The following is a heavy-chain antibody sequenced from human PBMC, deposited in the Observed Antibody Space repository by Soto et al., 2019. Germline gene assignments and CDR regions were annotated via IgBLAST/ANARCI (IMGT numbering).Heavy chain of an antibody. J-gene: IGHJ6*02. CDR2: IIPIFGTA. CDR3: AREDRYYGSGSYTYYYGMDV. V-gene: IGHV1-69*06. CDR1: GGTFSSYA. Sequence: QVQLVQSVAEVKKPGSSVKVSCKASGGTFSSYAISWVRQAPGQGLEWMGGIIPIFGTANYAQKFQGRVTITADKSTSTAYMELSSLRSEDTAVYYCAREDRYYGSGSYTYYYGMDVWGQGTTVTVSS. D-gene: IGHD3-10*01.